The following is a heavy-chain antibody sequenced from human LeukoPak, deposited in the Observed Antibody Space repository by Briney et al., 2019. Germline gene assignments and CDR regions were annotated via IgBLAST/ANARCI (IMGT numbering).Heavy chain of an antibody. V-gene: IGHV4-59*01. D-gene: IGHD4-17*01. Sequence: SETLSLTCTVSGGSISSYYWSWIRQPPGKGLEWVGYIYYSGSTNYNPSLERRVTISVDTSKKQFSLKLSSVTAADTAVYYCARVGIYGDLFDYWGQGTLVTVSS. CDR3: ARVGIYGDLFDY. J-gene: IGHJ4*02. CDR2: IYYSGST. CDR1: GGSISSYY.